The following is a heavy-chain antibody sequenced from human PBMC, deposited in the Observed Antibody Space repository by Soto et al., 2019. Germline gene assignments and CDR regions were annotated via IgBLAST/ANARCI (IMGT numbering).Heavy chain of an antibody. D-gene: IGHD3-9*01. Sequence: ASVKVSCKASGYSFIDYYMHWVRQAPGQGFEWMGRVSPKSGGTNYAQKFEGRVTMTWDTSLNTAYMELSSLISEDTAVYYCARPPGYISDWYYFDLWGQGTLVTVSS. CDR2: VSPKSGGT. CDR3: ARPPGYISDWYYFDL. CDR1: GYSFIDYY. V-gene: IGHV1-2*02. J-gene: IGHJ4*02.